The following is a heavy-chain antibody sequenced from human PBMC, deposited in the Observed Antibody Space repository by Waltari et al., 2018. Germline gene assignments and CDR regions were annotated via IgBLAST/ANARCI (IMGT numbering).Heavy chain of an antibody. V-gene: IGHV3-33*01. J-gene: IGHJ3*02. D-gene: IGHD6-13*01. CDR1: GFTFSSYG. CDR3: ARDPYSSSWYSAFDI. CDR2: IWYDGSNK. Sequence: QVQLVESGGGVVQPGRSLRLSCAASGFTFSSYGMHWVRQAPGKGMEWVAVIWYDGSNKYYADSGKGRFTISRDNSKNTLYLQMNSLRAEDTAVYYCARDPYSSSWYSAFDIWGQGTMVTVSS.